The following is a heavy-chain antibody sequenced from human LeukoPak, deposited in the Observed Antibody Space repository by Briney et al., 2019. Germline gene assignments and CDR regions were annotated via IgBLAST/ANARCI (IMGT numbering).Heavy chain of an antibody. Sequence: GGSLRLSCAASGFTFSSYSMNWVRQAPGKGLEWVSYIRSSGSNIYYADSVKGRFTISRDNAKNSLYLQMNSLRAEDTAVYYCARHAVCGGDCYYRHLDLWGQGTLVTVSS. CDR2: IRSSGSNI. D-gene: IGHD2-21*02. CDR1: GFTFSSYS. V-gene: IGHV3-48*01. CDR3: ARHAVCGGDCYYRHLDL. J-gene: IGHJ4*02.